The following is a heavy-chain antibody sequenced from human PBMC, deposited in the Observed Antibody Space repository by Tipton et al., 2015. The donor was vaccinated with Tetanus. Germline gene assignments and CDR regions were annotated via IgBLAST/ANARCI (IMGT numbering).Heavy chain of an antibody. CDR2: LTYSGRT. J-gene: IGHJ2*01. CDR1: GGSMSSGGHY. CDR3: ARVGAWTIPRDAVKRGSFWYFDL. V-gene: IGHV4-39*02. D-gene: IGHD3-16*01. Sequence: TLSLTCIVSGGSMSSGGHYGAWVRQSPGQGLEWIGSLTYSGRTYYNPSLKSRVTMAVDTSRKDFSMNLTSVTAADGAVYYCARVGAWTIPRDAVKRGSFWYFDLWGRGSLVTVSS.